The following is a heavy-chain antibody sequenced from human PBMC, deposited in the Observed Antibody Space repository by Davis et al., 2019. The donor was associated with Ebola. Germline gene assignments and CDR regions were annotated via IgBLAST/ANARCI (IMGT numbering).Heavy chain of an antibody. V-gene: IGHV3-23*01. CDR1: GFALSSHA. J-gene: IGHJ3*01. Sequence: GESLKISCAASGFALSSHAMSWVRQAPEKGLEWVSAISGHGDITHYADSVKGRFTISRDNSKNTLYLQMNRLRAEDTALYYCARGDFYEISGSDQTFTDAFDVWGQGTMVTVSS. CDR3: ARGDFYEISGSDQTFTDAFDV. D-gene: IGHD3-22*01. CDR2: ISGHGDIT.